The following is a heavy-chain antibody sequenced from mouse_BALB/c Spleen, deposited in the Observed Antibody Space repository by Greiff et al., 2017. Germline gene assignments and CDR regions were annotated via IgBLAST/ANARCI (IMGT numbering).Heavy chain of an antibody. D-gene: IGHD1-1*01. V-gene: IGHV3-2*02. CDR2: ISYSGST. CDR1: GYSITSDYA. J-gene: IGHJ4*01. Sequence: EVQLQESGPGLVKPSQSLSLTCTVTGYSITSDYAWNWIRQFPGNKLEWMGYISYSGSTSYNPSLKSRISITRDTSKNQFFLQLNSVTTEDTATYYCAVLLRTYAMDYWGQGTSVTVSS. CDR3: AVLLRTYAMDY.